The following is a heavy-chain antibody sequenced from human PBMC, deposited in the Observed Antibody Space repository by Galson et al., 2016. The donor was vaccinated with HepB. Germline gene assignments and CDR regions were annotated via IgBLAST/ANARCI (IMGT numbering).Heavy chain of an antibody. CDR3: VKGLGLGGGRVNLGENS. V-gene: IGHV3-53*01. J-gene: IGHJ5*02. D-gene: IGHD1-26*01. CDR1: GFTLNSND. Sequence: SLRLSCAASGFTLNSNDMSWVRQAPGKGLEFLSVIHRSGDSYDADSVKGRFTTSRDNSRNTVFLQMDSLRGEDTAVYYCVKGLGLGGGRVNLGENSWGQGTLVIVSS. CDR2: IHRSGDS.